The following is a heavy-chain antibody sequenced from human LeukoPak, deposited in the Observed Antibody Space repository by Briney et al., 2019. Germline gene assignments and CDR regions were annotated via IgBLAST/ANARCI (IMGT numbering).Heavy chain of an antibody. CDR1: GYSISSGYY. Sequence: SETLSLTCTVSGYSISSGYYWGWIRQPPGKGLEWIGSIYHSGSTYYNPSLKSRVTISVDTSKNQFSLKLSSVTAADTAVYYCAREIPEDHSSSWFMGPSDPWGQGTLVTVSS. J-gene: IGHJ5*02. CDR3: AREIPEDHSSSWFMGPSDP. D-gene: IGHD6-13*01. V-gene: IGHV4-38-2*02. CDR2: IYHSGST.